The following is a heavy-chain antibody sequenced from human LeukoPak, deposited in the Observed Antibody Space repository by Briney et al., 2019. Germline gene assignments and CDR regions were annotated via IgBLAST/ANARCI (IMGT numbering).Heavy chain of an antibody. J-gene: IGHJ4*02. CDR3: ARVRSATDSGYAIFDY. D-gene: IGHD5-12*01. CDR1: GYTFTSYY. Sequence: ASVKVSCKASGYTFTSYYMHWERQAPGQGLEWMGIINPSGGSTSYAQKFQGRVTMTRDTSTSTVYMELSSLRSEDTAVYYCARVRSATDSGYAIFDYWGQGTLVTVSS. V-gene: IGHV1-46*01. CDR2: INPSGGST.